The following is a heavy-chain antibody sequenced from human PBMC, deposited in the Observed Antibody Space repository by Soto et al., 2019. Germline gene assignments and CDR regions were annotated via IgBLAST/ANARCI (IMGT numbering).Heavy chain of an antibody. D-gene: IGHD3-3*01. CDR1: GFTFSTSS. Sequence: GGSLRLSCAASGFTFSTSSMNWVRQAPGKGLEWVSSISSDNIYIYYADSVKGRFTVSRDNAKNSLYLQMNSLRAEDTAVYYCARDPNWSGPLFDYWGQGSLVTVSS. CDR2: ISSDNIYI. CDR3: ARDPNWSGPLFDY. J-gene: IGHJ4*02. V-gene: IGHV3-21*01.